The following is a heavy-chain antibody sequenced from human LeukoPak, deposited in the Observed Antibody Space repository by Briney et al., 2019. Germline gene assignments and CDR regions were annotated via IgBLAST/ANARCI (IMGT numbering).Heavy chain of an antibody. V-gene: IGHV1-8*01. CDR3: TRGLRREQQLLRAFDD. Sequence: ASVKVSCKASGYTFSSYDINWVRQATGQGLEWMGRMNPNSGNTGYAQKFQGRVSMTSNTSISTAYMELSSLRSEDTAVYYCTRGLRREQQLLRAFDDWGQGTLVTVSS. J-gene: IGHJ4*02. D-gene: IGHD6-13*01. CDR1: GYTFSSYD. CDR2: MNPNSGNT.